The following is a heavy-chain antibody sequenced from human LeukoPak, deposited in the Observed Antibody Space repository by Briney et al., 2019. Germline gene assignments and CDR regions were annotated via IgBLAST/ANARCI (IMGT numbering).Heavy chain of an antibody. V-gene: IGHV4-61*01. CDR1: GSSVSSGSYY. J-gene: IGHJ4*02. D-gene: IGHD3-10*01. CDR2: TYYRGST. Sequence: SETLSLTCTVSGSSVSSGSYYWSWIRQPPGKGLEWIGYTYYRGSTNYNPSLKSRVTISVDTSKNQFSLKLSSVTAADTAVHYCASGGPYYYGSGSHPHWGQGTLVTVSS. CDR3: ASGGPYYYGSGSHPH.